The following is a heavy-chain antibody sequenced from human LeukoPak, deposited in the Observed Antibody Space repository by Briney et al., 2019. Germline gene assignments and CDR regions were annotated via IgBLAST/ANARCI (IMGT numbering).Heavy chain of an antibody. V-gene: IGHV4-38-2*02. CDR1: GSSITSTYY. CDR2: VFQLQTVRT. Sequence: SETLSLTCTVSGSSITSTYYWPWFRQPPGKGLEWIATVFQLQTVRTFYNPSLESRVTMSLATSQNQFSLNLSSVTAADTALYFCARVLHAPKFIDSWGQGTLVTVSS. D-gene: IGHD2-8*01. J-gene: IGHJ4*02. CDR3: ARVLHAPKFIDS.